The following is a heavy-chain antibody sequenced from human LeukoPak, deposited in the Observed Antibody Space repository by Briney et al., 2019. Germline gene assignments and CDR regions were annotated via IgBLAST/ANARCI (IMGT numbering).Heavy chain of an antibody. CDR2: INPKSGGT. D-gene: IGHD3-22*01. CDR1: GDTFTGYY. J-gene: IGHJ4*02. V-gene: IGHV1-2*02. Sequence: ASVKVSCKASGDTFTGYYLHWVRQAPGQGLEWLGWINPKSGGTNYAQRFQARVTMTWDTSISTAYMELSSLRSDDAAVYYCARVEYYDSSGYSRYWGQGTLVTVSS. CDR3: ARVEYYDSSGYSRY.